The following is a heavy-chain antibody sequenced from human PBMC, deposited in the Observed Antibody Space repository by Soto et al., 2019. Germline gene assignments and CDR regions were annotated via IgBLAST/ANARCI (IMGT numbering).Heavy chain of an antibody. CDR3: ARVGEQWRGVFDY. CDR1: GGSINSYF. CDR2: IYYSGST. D-gene: IGHD6-19*01. Sequence: PSETLSLTCTVSGGSINSYFWSWIRQPPGKGLEWIGYIYYSGSTNYNPSLKSRVTISVDTSKNQFSLKLSSVTAADTAVYYCARVGEQWRGVFDYWGQGTLVTVSS. J-gene: IGHJ4*02. V-gene: IGHV4-59*08.